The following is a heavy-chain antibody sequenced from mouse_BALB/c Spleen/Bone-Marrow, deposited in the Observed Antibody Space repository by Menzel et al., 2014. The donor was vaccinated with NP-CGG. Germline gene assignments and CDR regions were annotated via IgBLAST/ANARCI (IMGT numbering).Heavy chain of an antibody. CDR2: IAPGSGST. CDR3: ARSRDGYFDV. V-gene: IGHV1S41*01. J-gene: IGHJ1*01. CDR1: GYTSTSYW. Sequence: DLVKPGASVKLSCKASGYTSTSYWINWIKQRPGQGLEWIGRIAPGSGSTYYNEMFKGKATLTVDTSSSTAYIQLSSLSSEDSAVYFCARSRDGYFDVRGAGTTVTVSS.